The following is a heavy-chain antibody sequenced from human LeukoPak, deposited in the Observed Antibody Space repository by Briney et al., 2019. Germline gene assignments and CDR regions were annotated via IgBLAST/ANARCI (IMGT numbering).Heavy chain of an antibody. CDR2: INHSGST. CDR1: GGSFSGYY. D-gene: IGHD3-22*01. CDR3: ARQTYYYDSSGYRPAFDI. J-gene: IGHJ3*02. V-gene: IGHV4-34*01. Sequence: SETLSLTCAVYGGSFSGYYWSWIRQPPGKGLEWIGEINHSGSTNYNPSLKSQVTISVDTSKNQFSLKLSSVTAADTAVYYCARQTYYYDSSGYRPAFDIWGQGTMVTVSS.